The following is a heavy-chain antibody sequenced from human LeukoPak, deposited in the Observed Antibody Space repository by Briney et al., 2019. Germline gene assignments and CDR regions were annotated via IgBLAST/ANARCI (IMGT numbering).Heavy chain of an antibody. CDR1: AFTFTSYE. CDR3: ARDSAITIFFTPLMDV. V-gene: IGHV3-48*03. CDR2: ISSSGNTI. J-gene: IGHJ6*02. Sequence: GGSLRLSCAASAFTFTSYELNWVRQAPGKGLEWVSYISSSGNTISYADSVKGRFTISRDNSKNTLYLQMNSLRAQDTALYYCARDSAITIFFTPLMDVWGQGTTVTVSS. D-gene: IGHD3-9*01.